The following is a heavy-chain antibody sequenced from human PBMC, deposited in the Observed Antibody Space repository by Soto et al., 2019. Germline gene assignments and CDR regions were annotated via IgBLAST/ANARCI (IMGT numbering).Heavy chain of an antibody. CDR1: GFTFSSHA. Sequence: EVQLLESGGGLVQPGGSLRLSCAVSGFTFSSHAMSWVRQAPGKGLECVSSITGSGDSTYYADSVKGRFTISRDNSKSTLYLQMNRLRAEATAVYYCATDLQFSGWLSAQTFDYWGQGTQVTVSS. CDR2: ITGSGDST. D-gene: IGHD6-19*01. V-gene: IGHV3-23*01. J-gene: IGHJ4*02. CDR3: ATDLQFSGWLSAQTFDY.